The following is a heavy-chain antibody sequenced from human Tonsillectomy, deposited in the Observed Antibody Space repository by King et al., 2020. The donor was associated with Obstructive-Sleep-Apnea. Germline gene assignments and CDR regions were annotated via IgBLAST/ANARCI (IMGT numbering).Heavy chain of an antibody. CDR3: VRKGHKLARGRGWDS. J-gene: IGHJ4*02. D-gene: IGHD1-26*01. CDR2: IYYSGST. Sequence: VQLQESGPGLVKPSQTLSLTCTVSGGSLSSGGYYWSWIRQHPGKGLEWIGYIYYSGSTYYNPSLKNRVTISVDTSKNQFALKLSSVTAADTDVYYWVRKGHKLARGRGWDSWGQGTLVTVSS. V-gene: IGHV4-31*03. CDR1: GGSLSSGGYY.